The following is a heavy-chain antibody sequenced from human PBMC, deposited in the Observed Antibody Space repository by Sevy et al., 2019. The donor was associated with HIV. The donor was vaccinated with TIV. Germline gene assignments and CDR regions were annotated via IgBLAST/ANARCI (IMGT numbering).Heavy chain of an antibody. CDR2: INRDESAR. J-gene: IGHJ4*02. V-gene: IGHV3-7*01. CDR1: GFSFRSYW. D-gene: IGHD6-19*01. CDR3: VTDDRPSCWLFDF. Sequence: GGSLRLSCAASGFSFRSYWMTWVRQAPGKGLEWVANINRDESARNYVDSVKGRFTISRDNAKNLLYLQINSLRVDDTAVYYCVTDDRPSCWLFDFWGPGAQVTVSS.